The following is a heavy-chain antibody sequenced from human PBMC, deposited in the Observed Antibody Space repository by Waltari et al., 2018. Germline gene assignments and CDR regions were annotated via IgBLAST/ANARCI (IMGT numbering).Heavy chain of an antibody. D-gene: IGHD1-26*01. CDR3: ARRPAGATFDY. CDR1: GGSIGRYY. Sequence: QVQLQESGPGLVKPSETLSLTCTVSGGSIGRYYWSWIRQPPGKGLEWIWYIYYTGNTYFSPSLKSRVTMSVDTSKNQVSLRLISVTAADTAVYFCARRPAGATFDYWGPGALVTVSS. J-gene: IGHJ4*02. V-gene: IGHV4-59*01. CDR2: IYYTGNT.